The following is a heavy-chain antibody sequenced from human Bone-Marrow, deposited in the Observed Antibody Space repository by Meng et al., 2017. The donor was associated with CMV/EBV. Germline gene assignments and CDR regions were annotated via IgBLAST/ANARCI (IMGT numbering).Heavy chain of an antibody. V-gene: IGHV3-74*01. Sequence: GESLKISCAASGFTFRSYWIHWVRQVPGKGLVWVSHISSDGSITFYADSVRGRFTISRDNSKNTLHLQINGLRAEDTALYYCAKDRVTAGTNYYGMDVWGQGTTVTVSS. CDR1: GFTFRSYW. CDR2: ISSDGSIT. D-gene: IGHD6-13*01. J-gene: IGHJ6*02. CDR3: AKDRVTAGTNYYGMDV.